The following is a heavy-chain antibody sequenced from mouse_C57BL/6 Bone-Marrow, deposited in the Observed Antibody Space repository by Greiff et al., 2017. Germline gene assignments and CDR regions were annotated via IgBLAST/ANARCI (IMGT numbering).Heavy chain of an antibody. CDR1: GYTFTDYA. CDR2: IDPETGGT. CDR3: TRTPLYYYLSGCVDV. Sequence: QVQLQPSGAELVRPGASVTLSCKASGYTFTDYAMHWVKQTPVHGLEWIGAIDPETGGTAYNQKFKGKAILTADKSSSTAYVELRSLTSKYSAVYYCTRTPLYYYLSGCVDVWDTGTTVTVSS. J-gene: IGHJ1*03. D-gene: IGHD2-1*01. V-gene: IGHV1-15*01.